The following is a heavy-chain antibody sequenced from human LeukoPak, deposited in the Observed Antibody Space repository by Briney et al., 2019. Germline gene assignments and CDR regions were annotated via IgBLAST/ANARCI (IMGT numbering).Heavy chain of an antibody. J-gene: IGHJ6*03. D-gene: IGHD3-10*01. CDR1: GDSISSSSYY. CDR3: ARLGTMVRGVIISYYYYYMDV. Sequence: SETLSLTCTVSGDSISSSSYYWGWIRQPPGKGLEWIGSIYFTGSTYYNPSLKSRVTISLDTSKNQFSLKLSSVTAADTAVYYCARLGTMVRGVIISYYYYYMDVWGKGTTVTISS. V-gene: IGHV4-39*01. CDR2: IYFTGST.